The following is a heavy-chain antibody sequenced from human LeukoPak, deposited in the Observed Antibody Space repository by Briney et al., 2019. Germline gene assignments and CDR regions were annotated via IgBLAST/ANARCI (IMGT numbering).Heavy chain of an antibody. J-gene: IGHJ4*02. V-gene: IGHV3-9*01. CDR3: AINGGGDSGYGNFDY. Sequence: GGSLRLSCAASGFTFDDYAMHWVRQVPGKGLEWVSGINWNSDSIGYADSEKGRFTTSRDNAKNSLYLQMNSLRAEDTAFYYCAINGGGDSGYGNFDYWGQGTLVTVSS. CDR2: INWNSDSI. D-gene: IGHD5-12*01. CDR1: GFTFDDYA.